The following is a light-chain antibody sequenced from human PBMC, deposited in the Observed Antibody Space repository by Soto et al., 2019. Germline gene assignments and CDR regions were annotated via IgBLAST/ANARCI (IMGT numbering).Light chain of an antibody. CDR3: AAWDDTFYV. Sequence: QSVLTQPPSASGTRGQSVTISCSGGSSNIGSNPVSWYQHVPGTAPKLLIHTNTQRPLGVPVRFSGSKSGTSASLAISGLQSEDEADYYCAAWDDTFYVFGSGTKLTVL. J-gene: IGLJ1*01. CDR1: SSNIGSNP. V-gene: IGLV1-44*01. CDR2: TNT.